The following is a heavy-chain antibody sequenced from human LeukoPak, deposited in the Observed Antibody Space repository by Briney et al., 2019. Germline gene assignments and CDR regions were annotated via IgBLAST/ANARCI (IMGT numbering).Heavy chain of an antibody. J-gene: IGHJ6*03. V-gene: IGHV3-53*01. CDR3: ARVGIRYFDWLLSHYYYYYMDV. CDR2: IYSGGRT. D-gene: IGHD3-9*01. CDR1: GFTVSSNY. Sequence: GGSLRLSCAASGFTVSSNYMSWVRQAPGKGLEWVSVIYSGGRTYYADSVKGRFTISRDNSKNTLYLQMNSLRAEDTAVYYCARVGIRYFDWLLSHYYYYYMDVWGKGTTVTISS.